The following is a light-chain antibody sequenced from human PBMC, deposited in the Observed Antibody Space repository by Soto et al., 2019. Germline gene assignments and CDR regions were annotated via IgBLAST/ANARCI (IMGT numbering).Light chain of an antibody. CDR1: KLGDKY. J-gene: IGLJ2*01. CDR2: QHT. CDR3: QAGDSRVV. Sequence: SYELTQPPSVSVSPGQTASITCSGDKLGDKYACWYQQKPGQSPVLLIYQHTKRPSGIPERFSGSKSGNTATLTISGTQAMDEADYYCQAGDSRVVFGGGTKLTVL. V-gene: IGLV3-1*01.